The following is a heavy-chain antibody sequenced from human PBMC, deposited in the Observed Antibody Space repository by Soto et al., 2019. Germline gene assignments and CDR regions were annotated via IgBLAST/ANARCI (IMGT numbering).Heavy chain of an antibody. V-gene: IGHV3-74*01. D-gene: IGHD6-13*01. CDR1: GFTFSSYW. J-gene: IGHJ4*02. Sequence: GGSLRLSCAASGFTFSSYWMHWVRQAPGKGLVWVSRINSDGSSTSYADSVKGRFTISRDNAKNTLYLQMNSLRAEDTAVYYCAMYSSSWRAFDYWGQGTLVTVSS. CDR2: INSDGSST. CDR3: AMYSSSWRAFDY.